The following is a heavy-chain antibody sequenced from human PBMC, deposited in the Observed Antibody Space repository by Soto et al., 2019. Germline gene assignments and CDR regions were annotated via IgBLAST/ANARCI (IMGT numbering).Heavy chain of an antibody. V-gene: IGHV3-23*01. J-gene: IGHJ4*02. Sequence: PGGSLRLSCAASGFTFSTYAMNWVRQAPGKGLEWVSALSDNGGSTYYADSVKGRFTISRDNSKNTLYLQMNSLRAEDTAVYYCAKELDVMRLQYYFDYWGQGTLVTVSS. CDR1: GFTFSTYA. D-gene: IGHD1-1*01. CDR2: LSDNGGST. CDR3: AKELDVMRLQYYFDY.